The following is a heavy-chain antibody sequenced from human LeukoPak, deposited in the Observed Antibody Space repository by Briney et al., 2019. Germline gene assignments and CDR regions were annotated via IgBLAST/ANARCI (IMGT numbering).Heavy chain of an antibody. CDR1: GGSISSYY. CDR3: ASTIRSRTIDY. J-gene: IGHJ4*02. CDR2: IYYSGST. Sequence: SETLSLTCTVSGGSISSYYWSWIRQPPGKGLEWIGYIYYSGSTNYNPSLKSRVTISVDTSKNQFSLKLSSVTAADTAVYYCASTIRSRTIDYWGQGTLVTVSS. V-gene: IGHV4-59*01. D-gene: IGHD1-7*01.